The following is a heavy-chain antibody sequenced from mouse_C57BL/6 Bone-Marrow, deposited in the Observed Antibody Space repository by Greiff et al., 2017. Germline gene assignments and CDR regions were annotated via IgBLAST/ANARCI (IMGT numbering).Heavy chain of an antibody. CDR3: ARSLTTVPYWYFDV. CDR2: ILPGSGST. V-gene: IGHV1-9*01. D-gene: IGHD1-1*01. J-gene: IGHJ1*03. Sequence: VPLQQSGAELMKPGASVKLSCKATGYTFTGYWIEWVKQRPGHGLEWIGEILPGSGSTTYNEKFTGKATFTADTSSNTAYMQLSSLTTEDSAIIYCARSLTTVPYWYFDVWGTGTTVTVSS. CDR1: GYTFTGYW.